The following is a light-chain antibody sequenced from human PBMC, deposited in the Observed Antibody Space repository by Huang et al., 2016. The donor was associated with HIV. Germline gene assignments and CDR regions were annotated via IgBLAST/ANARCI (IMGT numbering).Light chain of an antibody. CDR1: QSIGRS. V-gene: IGKV3-11*01. CDR2: DAS. J-gene: IGKJ2*01. Sequence: EIVLTQSPATLSVSPGQRATLSCRASQSIGRSLACYQQRPGKAPRFLIYDASNRAPSIPARFSGRGSGTDFNLTISSLEPEDFAVYYCQQRSNWLPYTFGQGTKLEIK. CDR3: QQRSNWLPYT.